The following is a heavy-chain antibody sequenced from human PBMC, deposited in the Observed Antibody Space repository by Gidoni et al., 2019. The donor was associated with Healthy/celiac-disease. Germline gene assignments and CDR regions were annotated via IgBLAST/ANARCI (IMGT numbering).Heavy chain of an antibody. Sequence: NWVRQAPGKGLEWVSSISSSSSYIYYADSVKGRFTISRDNAKNSLYLQMNSLRAEDTAVYYCAGPGVPAAEEDYYYDGMDDWGQGTTVTVSS. CDR2: ISSSSSYI. J-gene: IGHJ6*02. V-gene: IGHV3-21*01. CDR3: AGPGVPAAEEDYYYDGMDD. D-gene: IGHD2-2*01.